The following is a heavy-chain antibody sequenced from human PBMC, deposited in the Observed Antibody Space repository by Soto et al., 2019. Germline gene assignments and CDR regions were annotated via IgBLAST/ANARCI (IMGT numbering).Heavy chain of an antibody. CDR3: ARGVGSSPPRY. CDR2: IYDSGSP. D-gene: IGHD1-26*01. J-gene: IGHJ4*02. Sequence: SETLSLTCTISGGSISVYYWSWIRQPPGQALEWIGYIYDSGSPYYNPSLRSRVIISADTSKHQISLKLTSATAADTAVYYCARGVGSSPPRYWGRGTLVTVSS. CDR1: GGSISVYY. V-gene: IGHV4-59*01.